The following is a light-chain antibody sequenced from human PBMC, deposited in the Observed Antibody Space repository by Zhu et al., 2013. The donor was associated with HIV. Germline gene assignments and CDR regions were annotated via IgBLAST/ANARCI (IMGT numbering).Light chain of an antibody. V-gene: IGKV1-5*01. Sequence: DIQMTQSPSTLSASVGDRVTITCRASQSISSWLAWYHQKPGKAPKLLIYDASSLESGVPSRFSGSGSGTDFTLTISSLEPEDFAIYFCQQRSNSITFGQGTRLEI. CDR2: DAS. CDR1: QSISSW. CDR3: QQRSNSIT. J-gene: IGKJ5*01.